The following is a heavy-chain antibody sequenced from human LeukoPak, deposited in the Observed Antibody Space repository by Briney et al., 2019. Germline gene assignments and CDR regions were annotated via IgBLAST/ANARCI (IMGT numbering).Heavy chain of an antibody. CDR1: GFTFSSYA. CDR2: ISYDGSNK. Sequence: PGRSLRLSCAASGFTFSSYAMHWVRQAPGKGLEWVAVISYDGSNKYYADSVKGRFTISRDNSKNTLYLQMNSLRAEDTAVYYCARVRYYGSGSYYNARYGMDVWGQGTTVTVSS. J-gene: IGHJ6*02. D-gene: IGHD3-10*01. CDR3: ARVRYYGSGSYYNARYGMDV. V-gene: IGHV3-30-3*01.